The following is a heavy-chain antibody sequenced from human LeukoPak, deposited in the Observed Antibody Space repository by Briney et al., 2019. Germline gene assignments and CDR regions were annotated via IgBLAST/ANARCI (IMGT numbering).Heavy chain of an antibody. D-gene: IGHD3-10*01. CDR2: MNPNSGNT. J-gene: IGHJ5*02. CDR3: ARVTRGGDRFDP. CDR1: GYTFTSYD. V-gene: IGHV1-8*01. Sequence: ASVKVSCKASGYTFTSYDINWVRQATGQGLEWMGWMNPNSGNTGYVQKFQGRVTMTRNTSISTAYMELSSLRSEDTAVYYCARVTRGGDRFDPWGQGTLVTVSS.